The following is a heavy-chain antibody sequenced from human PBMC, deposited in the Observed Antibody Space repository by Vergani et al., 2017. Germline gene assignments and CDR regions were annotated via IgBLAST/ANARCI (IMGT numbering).Heavy chain of an antibody. D-gene: IGHD3-22*01. CDR3: ARGGSYYDSSGYYERPFDY. CDR1: GGTFSSYT. J-gene: IGHJ4*02. CDR2: IIPILGIA. Sequence: QVQLVQSGAEVEKPGSSVKVSCKASGGTFSSYTISWVRQAPGQGLEWMGRIIPILGIANYAQKFQGRVTITADKSTSTAYMELSSLRSEDTAVYYCARGGSYYDSSGYYERPFDYWGQGTLVTVSS. V-gene: IGHV1-69*02.